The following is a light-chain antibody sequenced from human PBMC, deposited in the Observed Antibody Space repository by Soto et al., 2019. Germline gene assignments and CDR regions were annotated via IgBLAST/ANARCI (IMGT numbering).Light chain of an antibody. V-gene: IGLV1-51*01. CDR1: SSNIGNNY. Sequence: QSVLTQPPSVSAAPGQKVTISCSGSSSNIGNNYVSWYQQLPGTAPKLLIYDNNKRPSGIPDRFSGAKSGTSATLGITGLQTGDEADYYCGTWASSLSAVVVGGGTKVTVL. CDR3: GTWASSLSAVV. J-gene: IGLJ2*01. CDR2: DNN.